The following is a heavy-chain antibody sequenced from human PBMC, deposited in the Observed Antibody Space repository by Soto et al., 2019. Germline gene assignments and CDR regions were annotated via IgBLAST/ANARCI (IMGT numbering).Heavy chain of an antibody. CDR2: INQDGSER. D-gene: IGHD4-17*01. CDR1: GLTFRNDW. Sequence: VSLRLSGAVSGLTFRNDWLSWVRQAPGKGLEWVANINQDGSERYYVDSVRGRFTISRDNVENSLYLQLNSLRPEDTAVYYCAVYGYGVSAAAYWGQGTLVTVSS. J-gene: IGHJ4*02. V-gene: IGHV3-7*03. CDR3: AVYGYGVSAAAY.